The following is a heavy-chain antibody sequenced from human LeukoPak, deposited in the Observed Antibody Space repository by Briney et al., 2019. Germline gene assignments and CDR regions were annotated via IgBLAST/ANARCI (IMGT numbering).Heavy chain of an antibody. CDR2: IKKDGSKT. J-gene: IGHJ6*03. V-gene: IGHV3-7*01. Sequence: GGSLRLSCAASGFTVSSNYMSWVRQAPGRGLEWVANIKKDGSKTYYVDSVKGRFTISRDNARNALFLQMNNLRAEDTAVYYCVRDVDHFMDVWGKGTTVTVSS. CDR1: GFTVSSNY. CDR3: VRDVDHFMDV.